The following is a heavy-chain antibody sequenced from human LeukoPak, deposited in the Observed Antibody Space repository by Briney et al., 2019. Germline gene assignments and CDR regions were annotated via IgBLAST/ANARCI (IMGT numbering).Heavy chain of an antibody. Sequence: PRGSPRLSCVASGDTFSSYSVNSGRDAPGRGLWWVSSISISSSYIYYAHSVKGRFTISRDNAKNSLYLQMNSLRAEDTAVYYCARTPTAYLDYWGQGTLVTVSS. D-gene: IGHD2-21*02. J-gene: IGHJ4*02. V-gene: IGHV3-21*01. CDR1: GDTFSSYS. CDR3: ARTPTAYLDY. CDR2: ISISSSYI.